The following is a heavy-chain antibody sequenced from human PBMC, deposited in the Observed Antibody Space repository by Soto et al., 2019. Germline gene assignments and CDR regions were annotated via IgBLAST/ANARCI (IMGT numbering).Heavy chain of an antibody. CDR2: INHSGST. D-gene: IGHD3-3*01. J-gene: IGHJ5*02. CDR1: GGSFSGYY. Sequence: ASETLSLTCAVYGGSFSGYYWSWIRQPPGKGLEWIGEINHSGSTNYNPSLKSRVTISVDTSKNQFSLKLSSVTAADTAVYYCARGRYDFWSGYFLNWFDPWGQGTLGTVS. CDR3: ARGRYDFWSGYFLNWFDP. V-gene: IGHV4-34*01.